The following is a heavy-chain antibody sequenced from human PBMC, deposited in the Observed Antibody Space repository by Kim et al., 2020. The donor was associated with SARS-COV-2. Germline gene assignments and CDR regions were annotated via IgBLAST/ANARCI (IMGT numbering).Heavy chain of an antibody. V-gene: IGHV1-24*01. Sequence: ASVKVSCKVSGYTLTELSMHWVRQAPGKGLEWMGGFDPEDGETIYAQKFQGRVTMTEDTSTDTAYMELSSLRSEDTAVYYCATDSPISAAGRDYYYGMDVWGQGTTVTVSS. CDR3: ATDSPISAAGRDYYYGMDV. D-gene: IGHD6-13*01. CDR2: FDPEDGET. J-gene: IGHJ6*02. CDR1: GYTLTELS.